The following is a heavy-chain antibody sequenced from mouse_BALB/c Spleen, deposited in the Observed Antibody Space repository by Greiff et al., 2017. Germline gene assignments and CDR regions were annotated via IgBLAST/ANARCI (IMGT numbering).Heavy chain of an antibody. Sequence: VQLQQSGPELVKPGASVKISCTASGYSFTGYNMNWVKQSHGKSLEWIGNIDPYYGVTSYNQKLKGKATLTADKSSSTAYMQLSSLTSEDSAVYYCARSGYDGYFYCYFDVWGEGTTVTVSS. D-gene: IGHD2-3*01. CDR3: ARSGYDGYFYCYFDV. CDR2: IDPYYGVT. J-gene: IGHJ1*01. CDR1: GYSFTGYN. V-gene: IGHV1S135*01.